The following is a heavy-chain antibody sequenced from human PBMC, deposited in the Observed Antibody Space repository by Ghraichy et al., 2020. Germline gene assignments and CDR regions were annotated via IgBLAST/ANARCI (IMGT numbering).Heavy chain of an antibody. CDR2: IYYSGST. V-gene: IGHV4-31*03. CDR1: GGSISSGGYY. Sequence: SETLSLTCTVSGGSISSGGYYWSWIRQHPGKGLEWIGYIYYSGSTYYNPSLKSRVTISVDTSKNQFSLKLSSVTAADTAVYYCARGRYYYDSSGYPGYYFDYWGQGTLVTVSS. J-gene: IGHJ4*02. CDR3: ARGRYYYDSSGYPGYYFDY. D-gene: IGHD3-22*01.